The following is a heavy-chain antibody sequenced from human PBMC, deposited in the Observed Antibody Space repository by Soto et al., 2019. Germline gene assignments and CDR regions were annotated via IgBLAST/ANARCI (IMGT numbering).Heavy chain of an antibody. V-gene: IGHV3-9*01. Sequence: LRLSCAASGFTFDDYAMHWVRQAPGKGLEWVSGISWNSGSIGYADSVKGRFTISRDNAKNSLYLQMNSLRAEDTALYYCAKDVGIAVAGRGWFDPWGQGTLVTVSS. CDR2: ISWNSGSI. D-gene: IGHD6-19*01. CDR1: GFTFDDYA. J-gene: IGHJ5*02. CDR3: AKDVGIAVAGRGWFDP.